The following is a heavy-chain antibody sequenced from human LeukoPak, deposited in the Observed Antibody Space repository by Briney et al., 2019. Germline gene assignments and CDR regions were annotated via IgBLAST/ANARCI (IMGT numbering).Heavy chain of an antibody. V-gene: IGHV4-4*07. D-gene: IGHD2-2*01. Sequence: SETLSLTCTVSGGSISSYYWSWIRQPAGKGLEWIGRIYTSGSTNYNPSLKSRVTMSVDTSKNQFSLKLSSVTAADTAVYYCARDPIAYCSSTSCYHGWFDPWGQGTPVTASS. CDR1: GGSISSYY. CDR3: ARDPIAYCSSTSCYHGWFDP. J-gene: IGHJ5*02. CDR2: IYTSGST.